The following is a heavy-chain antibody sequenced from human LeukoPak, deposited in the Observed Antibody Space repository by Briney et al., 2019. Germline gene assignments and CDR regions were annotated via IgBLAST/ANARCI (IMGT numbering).Heavy chain of an antibody. CDR3: AKSYYYGSGTDY. V-gene: IGHV3-23*01. CDR1: GFTFSSYA. J-gene: IGHJ4*02. CDR2: ISGSGGST. D-gene: IGHD3-10*01. Sequence: GGSLRLSCAASGFTFSSYAMSWVRQAPGKGLEWVSDISGSGGSTYYADSVKGRFTISRDNSKNTLYLQMNSLRAEDTAVYYCAKSYYYGSGTDYWGQGTLVTVSS.